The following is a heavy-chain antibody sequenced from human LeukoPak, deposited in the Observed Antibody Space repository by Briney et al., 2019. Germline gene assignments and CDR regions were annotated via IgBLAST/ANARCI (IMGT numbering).Heavy chain of an antibody. CDR2: NNHSGST. D-gene: IGHD3-22*01. Sequence: SETLTLTCAVYGGSFSGYYWSWIRQPPGKGLEWIGENNHSGSTNYNPSLKSRVTISVDSSKNQFSLKLSSVTAADTAVYYCAIAVAYDSSGYYYPAFGYWGQGTLVTVSS. CDR1: GGSFSGYY. V-gene: IGHV4-34*01. J-gene: IGHJ4*02. CDR3: AIAVAYDSSGYYYPAFGY.